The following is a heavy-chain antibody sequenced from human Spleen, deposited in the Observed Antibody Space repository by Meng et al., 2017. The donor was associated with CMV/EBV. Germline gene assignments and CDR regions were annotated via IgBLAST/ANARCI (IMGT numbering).Heavy chain of an antibody. Sequence: GESLKISCAASGFTFSSYSMNWVRQAPGKGLEWVSSISSSSSYIYYADSVKGRFTISRDNAKNSLYLQMNSLRAEDTAVYYCAREDYYDSSGADIWGQGTRVTVSS. D-gene: IGHD3-22*01. CDR1: GFTFSSYS. J-gene: IGHJ3*02. CDR2: ISSSSSYI. V-gene: IGHV3-21*01. CDR3: AREDYYDSSGADI.